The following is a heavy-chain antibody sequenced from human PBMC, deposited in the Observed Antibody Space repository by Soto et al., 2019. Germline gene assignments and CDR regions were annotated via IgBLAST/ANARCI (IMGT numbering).Heavy chain of an antibody. CDR1: GFTFSSYA. J-gene: IGHJ4*02. V-gene: IGHV3-23*01. Sequence: EVQLLESGGGLVQPGGSLRLSCAASGFTFSSYAMSWVRQAPGKGLEWVSAISGSGGSTYYADSVKGRFTISRDNSTNTLYLQMNSLRAEDTAVYYCAKDEHPVVGGPGYYWGQGTLVTVSS. CDR2: ISGSGGST. D-gene: IGHD2-2*01. CDR3: AKDEHPVVGGPGYY.